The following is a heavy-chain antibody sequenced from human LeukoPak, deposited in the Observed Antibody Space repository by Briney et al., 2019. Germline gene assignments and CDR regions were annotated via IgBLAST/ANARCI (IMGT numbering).Heavy chain of an antibody. CDR3: ARLGRSSSS. Sequence: SETLSLTCAVYGGSFSGYYWSWIRQPPGKGLEWIGEINHSGSTNYNPSLKSRVTISVDTSKNQFSLKLSSVTAADTAVYYCARLGRSSSSWGQGTLVTVSS. V-gene: IGHV4-34*01. CDR2: INHSGST. J-gene: IGHJ4*02. CDR1: GGSFSGYY. D-gene: IGHD6-13*01.